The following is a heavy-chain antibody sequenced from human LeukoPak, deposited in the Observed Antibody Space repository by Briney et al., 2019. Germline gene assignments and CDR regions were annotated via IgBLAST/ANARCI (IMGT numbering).Heavy chain of an antibody. Sequence: WIRQPPGKGLEWIGYICYSGSTNYNPSLKSRVTISIDTSKNQFSLKLSSVTAADTAVYYCARAVDYFDYWGQGTLVTVSS. CDR3: ARAVDYFDY. J-gene: IGHJ4*02. V-gene: IGHV4-59*01. CDR2: ICYSGST.